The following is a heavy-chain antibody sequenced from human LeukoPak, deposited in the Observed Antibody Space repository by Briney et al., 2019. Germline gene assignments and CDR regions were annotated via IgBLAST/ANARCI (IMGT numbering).Heavy chain of an antibody. D-gene: IGHD1-26*01. J-gene: IGHJ4*02. V-gene: IGHV3-53*01. Sequence: TGGSLRLSCAGSGFTVSSSTMSWVRQAPGKGLEWVSNFYSDALDGITNYADSVKGRFTISRDNSQNTLYLQMNSLRVEDTATYYCAREIGGGHHYFEHWGQGTVVTVSS. CDR3: AREIGGGHHYFEH. CDR1: GFTVSSST. CDR2: FYSDALDGIT.